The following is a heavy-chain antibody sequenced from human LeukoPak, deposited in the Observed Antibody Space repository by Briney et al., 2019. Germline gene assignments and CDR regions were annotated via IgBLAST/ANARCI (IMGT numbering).Heavy chain of an antibody. CDR1: GGSISSGDYY. CDR3: ARDQAVVVPAANYYYYYGMDV. J-gene: IGHJ6*02. V-gene: IGHV4-30-4*01. CDR2: IYYSGST. Sequence: PSETLSLTCTVSGGSISSGDYYWSWIRQPPGKGLEWIGYIYYSGSTNYNPSLKSRVTISVDKSKNQFSLKLSSVTAADTAVYYCARDQAVVVPAANYYYYYGMDVWGQGTTVTVSS. D-gene: IGHD2-2*01.